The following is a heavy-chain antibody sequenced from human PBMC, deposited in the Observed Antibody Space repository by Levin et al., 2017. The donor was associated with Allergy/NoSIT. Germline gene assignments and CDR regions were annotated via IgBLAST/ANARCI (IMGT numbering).Heavy chain of an antibody. V-gene: IGHV3-23*01. D-gene: IGHD6-19*01. Sequence: GESLKISCAASGFTFSSYAMNWVRQAPGKGLEWVSAISGSAGTTYYADSVKGRFTISRENSKNTLYLQMNNLRAEDTAVYYCAKDMSNSGCFEGISVYWGQGTLVTV. CDR2: ISGSAGTT. J-gene: IGHJ4*02. CDR1: GFTFSSYA. CDR3: AKDMSNSGCFEGISVY.